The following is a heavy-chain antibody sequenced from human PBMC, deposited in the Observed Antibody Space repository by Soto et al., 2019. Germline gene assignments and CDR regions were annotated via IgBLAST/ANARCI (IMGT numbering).Heavy chain of an antibody. CDR3: AKDEVRTPSLYAMDV. CDR2: ISYDGSTR. Sequence: GSLRLSCAASGFTFSTYGMHWVRQAPGKGLEWVALISYDGSTRNSEDSVKGRFTISRDNSKNTLYLQMNSLRVEDTAVYYCAKDEVRTPSLYAMDVWGQGTTVTVSS. D-gene: IGHD3-10*01. J-gene: IGHJ6*02. CDR1: GFTFSTYG. V-gene: IGHV3-30*18.